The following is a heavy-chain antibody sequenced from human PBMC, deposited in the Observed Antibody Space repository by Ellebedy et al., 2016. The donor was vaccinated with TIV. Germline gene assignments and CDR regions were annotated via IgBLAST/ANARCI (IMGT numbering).Heavy chain of an antibody. V-gene: IGHV3-7*01. J-gene: IGHJ4*02. CDR3: ARDSRSLPY. CDR2: IKEDGSEE. Sequence: GGSLRLXCEVSGITFRNSWMRWVRQAPGKGLEWVANIKEDGSEEYYVDSVKGRFTISRDNAKNSLYLQMNSLRAEDTAVYYCARDSRSLPYWGQGTLVTVSS. CDR1: GITFRNSW. D-gene: IGHD6-13*01.